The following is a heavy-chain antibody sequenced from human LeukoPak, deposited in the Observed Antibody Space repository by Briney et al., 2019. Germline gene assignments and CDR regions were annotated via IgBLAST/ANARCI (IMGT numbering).Heavy chain of an antibody. CDR2: IIPILGIA. D-gene: IGHD4-17*01. CDR1: GGTFSSYA. Sequence: SVKVSCKASGGTFSSYAISWVRQAPGQGLEWMGRIIPILGIANYAQKFQGRVTITADKSTSTAYMELSSLRSEDTAVYYCARDSSYGDTFDYWGQGTLVTVSS. V-gene: IGHV1-69*04. CDR3: ARDSSYGDTFDY. J-gene: IGHJ4*02.